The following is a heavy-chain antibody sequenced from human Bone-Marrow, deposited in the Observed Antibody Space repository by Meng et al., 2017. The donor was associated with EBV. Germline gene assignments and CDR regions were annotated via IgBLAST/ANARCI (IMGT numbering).Heavy chain of an antibody. CDR2: ISRSGDST. V-gene: IGHV3-23*04. CDR3: APGAYGY. D-gene: IGHD5-12*01. Sequence: EVQLVESGGGLVKPGGSLRLSCAASGFTFSNAWMSWVRQAPGKGLEWVSAISRSGDSTYYADSVKGRFTISRDNSKNTLYLQMNSLRAEDTAVYYCAPGAYGYWGQGTLVTVSS. CDR1: GFTFSNAW. J-gene: IGHJ4*02.